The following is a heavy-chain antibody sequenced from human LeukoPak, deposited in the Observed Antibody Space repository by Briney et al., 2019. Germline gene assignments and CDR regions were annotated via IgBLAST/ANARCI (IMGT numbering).Heavy chain of an antibody. CDR1: GGSISXXXXX. CDR2: FCYSGST. D-gene: IGHD3-3*01. V-gene: IGHV4-39*01. Sequence: SETLSLTCXVSGGSISXXXXXXXXIRXXXXXXXXXXXTFCYSGSTYYNPSLKSRVTISVDTSKNQFSLKLSSVTAADTAVYYCARHLAPDFWTYDYWGQGTLVTVSS. J-gene: IGHJ4*02. CDR3: ARHLAPDFWTYDY.